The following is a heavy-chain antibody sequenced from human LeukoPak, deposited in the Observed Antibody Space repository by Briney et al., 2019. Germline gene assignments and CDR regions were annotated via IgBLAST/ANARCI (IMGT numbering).Heavy chain of an antibody. D-gene: IGHD3-22*01. CDR2: IYTSGST. CDR3: AREYYYDSSRSSFDY. Sequence: SSETLSLTCTVSGGSISSGSYYWSWIRQPAGKGLEWIGRIYTSGSTNYNPSLKSRVTISVDTSKNQFSLKLSSVTAADTAVYYCAREYYYDSSRSSFDYWGQGTLVTVSS. V-gene: IGHV4-61*02. J-gene: IGHJ4*02. CDR1: GGSISSGSYY.